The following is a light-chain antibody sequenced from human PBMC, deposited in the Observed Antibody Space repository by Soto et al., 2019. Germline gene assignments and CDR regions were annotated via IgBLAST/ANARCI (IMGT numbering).Light chain of an antibody. V-gene: IGKV1-5*01. Sequence: DIQMTQSPSTLSASVGDRVTITCRASQSISNWLAWYQQKPGKDPKLLIYDASSLESGVTSSFSGSGSGTEFTLTIRSLQPDNFATYYCQQYNSYCTFGGGTKVEIK. CDR1: QSISNW. CDR2: DAS. J-gene: IGKJ4*01. CDR3: QQYNSYCT.